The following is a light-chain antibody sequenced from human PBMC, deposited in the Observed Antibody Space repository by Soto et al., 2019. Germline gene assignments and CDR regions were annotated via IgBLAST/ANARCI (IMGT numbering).Light chain of an antibody. V-gene: IGKV1-5*03. J-gene: IGKJ1*01. Sequence: DIQMTHSPSSVSPSVGDRVTITCRASQGISTYLNWYQQKPGKXPXXLIYKASSLESGVPSRFSGSGSGTEFTLTISSLQPDDFATYYCQQYNTYLTFGQGTKVDIK. CDR3: QQYNTYLT. CDR1: QGISTY. CDR2: KAS.